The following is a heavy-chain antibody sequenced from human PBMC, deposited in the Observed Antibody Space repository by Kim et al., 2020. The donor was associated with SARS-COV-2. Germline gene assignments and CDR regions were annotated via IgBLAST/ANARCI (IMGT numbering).Heavy chain of an antibody. J-gene: IGHJ6*02. D-gene: IGHD2-2*01. Sequence: GGSLRLSCSASGFTFSDSAIHWVRQASGRGLEWVGRIRNKNNRYATEYAASMKGRFTISRNESKSTAFLQMNSLKTEDTAVYYCTNDIMSSYAMDVWGQGATVTVSS. CDR2: IRNKNNRYAT. CDR1: GFTFSDSA. V-gene: IGHV3-73*01. CDR3: TNDIMSSYAMDV.